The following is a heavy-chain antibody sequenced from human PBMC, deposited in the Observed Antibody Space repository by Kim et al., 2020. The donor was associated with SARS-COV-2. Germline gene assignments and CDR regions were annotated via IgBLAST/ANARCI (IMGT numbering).Heavy chain of an antibody. V-gene: IGHV3-23*01. D-gene: IGHD1-1*01. CDR3: AKDPDEGEPTTSD. Sequence: FAESVKGRFTISKDNFKNTMYLQMNRLRAEDTAVYYCAKDPDEGEPTTSDWGPGAPVTVSS. J-gene: IGHJ4*02.